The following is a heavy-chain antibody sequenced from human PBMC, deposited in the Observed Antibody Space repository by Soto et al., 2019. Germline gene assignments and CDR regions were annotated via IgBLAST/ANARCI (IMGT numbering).Heavy chain of an antibody. V-gene: IGHV3-74*01. CDR3: ARESEDLTSNFDY. CDR1: GLTFSSYW. Sequence: GGSLRLSCAASGLTFSSYWMHWVRQAPGKGLVWVSRINPDGSATNYADSVKGRFTIPRDNAKNTLYLEMNSLRAEDTAVYYCARESEDLTSNFDYWGQGTLVTVSS. J-gene: IGHJ4*02. CDR2: INPDGSAT.